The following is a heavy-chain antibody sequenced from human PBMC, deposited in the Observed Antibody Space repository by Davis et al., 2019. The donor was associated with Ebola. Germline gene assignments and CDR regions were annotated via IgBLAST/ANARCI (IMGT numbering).Heavy chain of an antibody. Sequence: GESLKISCAASGFTFSSYAMSWVRQAPGKGLEWVSTISGSGGSTYYADSVKGRFTISRDSSKNTLYLQMTSLRAEDTAVYYCANSYYYGMDVWGQGTTVTVSS. CDR3: ANSYYYGMDV. CDR1: GFTFSSYA. V-gene: IGHV3-23*01. CDR2: ISGSGGST. J-gene: IGHJ6*02.